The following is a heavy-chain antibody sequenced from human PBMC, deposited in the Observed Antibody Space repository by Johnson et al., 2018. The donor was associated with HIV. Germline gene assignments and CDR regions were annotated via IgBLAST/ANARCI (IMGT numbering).Heavy chain of an antibody. CDR2: ISYDGSNK. CDR3: ARDRRYYDSSGYYHDAFDI. CDR1: GFTFSSYA. Sequence: QVQLVESGGGVVQPGRSLRLSCAVSGFTFSSYAMHWVRQAPGKGLEWVALISYDGSNKYYADSVKGRFTISRDNSKNTLYLQMNSLRAEDTAVYFCARDRRYYDSSGYYHDAFDIWGQGTMVTVSS. J-gene: IGHJ3*02. V-gene: IGHV3-30*14. D-gene: IGHD3-22*01.